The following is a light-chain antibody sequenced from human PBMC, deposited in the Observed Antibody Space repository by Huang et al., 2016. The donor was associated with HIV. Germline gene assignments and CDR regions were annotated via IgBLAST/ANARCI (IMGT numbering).Light chain of an antibody. CDR1: QGIRNS. CDR3: QQYYTIRA. V-gene: IGKV1-NL1*01. Sequence: DIQMTQSPSSLSACVGERVTITCRASQGIRNSLAWYQQKPGKAPKLLLYDAAKLESGVPFRVSSSGSGTNYTLTSSSLQPEDSATYYCQQYYTIRAFGQGTKVEVK. J-gene: IGKJ1*01. CDR2: DAA.